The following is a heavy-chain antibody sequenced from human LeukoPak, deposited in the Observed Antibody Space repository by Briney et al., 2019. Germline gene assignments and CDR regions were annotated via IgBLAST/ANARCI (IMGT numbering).Heavy chain of an antibody. Sequence: ASVKVSCKASGYTFTGYYMHWVRQAPGQGLEWMGWINPNSGGTNYAQKFQGWVTMTRGTSISTAYMELSRLRSDDTAVYYCARDPGYCSSTSCLTHYYGMDVWGQGTTVTVSS. D-gene: IGHD2-2*01. CDR1: GYTFTGYY. CDR2: INPNSGGT. J-gene: IGHJ6*02. CDR3: ARDPGYCSSTSCLTHYYGMDV. V-gene: IGHV1-2*04.